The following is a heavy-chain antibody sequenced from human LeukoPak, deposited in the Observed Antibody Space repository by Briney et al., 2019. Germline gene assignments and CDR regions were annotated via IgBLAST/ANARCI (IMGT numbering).Heavy chain of an antibody. CDR3: ASSRGLCSSTSSSLY. Sequence: SETLSLTCAVSGGSISGYYWSWIRQPPGKGLEWIGHIYYSGSTHYNSPFNIRLTISVDPSKNQFSLKLSSATAADTAVYYCASSRGLCSSTSSSLYWGQRTPVSVSS. D-gene: IGHD2-2*01. CDR1: GGSISGYY. V-gene: IGHV4-59*01. CDR2: IYYSGST. J-gene: IGHJ4*02.